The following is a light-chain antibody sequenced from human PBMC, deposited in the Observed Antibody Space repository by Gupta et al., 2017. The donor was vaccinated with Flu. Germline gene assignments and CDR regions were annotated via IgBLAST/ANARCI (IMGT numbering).Light chain of an antibody. J-gene: IGLJ3*02. Sequence: QTARITVSGDVVRKKYADVYQQTSGQSPLLIIYDDSKRTSVFPERFSGSSSGTRATFTTSWAQVEDEADYYCYSTDTRGNHRVFGGGTKLTVL. V-gene: IGLV3-10*01. CDR3: YSTDTRGNHRV. CDR2: DDS. CDR1: VVRKKY.